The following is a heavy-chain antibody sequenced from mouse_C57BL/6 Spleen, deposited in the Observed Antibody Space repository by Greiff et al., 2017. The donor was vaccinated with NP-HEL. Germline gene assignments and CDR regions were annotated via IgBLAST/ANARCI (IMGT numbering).Heavy chain of an antibody. V-gene: IGHV1-50*01. CDR2: IDPSDSYT. CDR3: AFYEEGFAY. Sequence: QVQLKQPGAELVKPGASVKLSCKASGYTFTSYWMQWVKQRPGQGLEWIGEIDPSDSYTNYNQKFKGKATLTVDTSSSTAYMQLSSLTSEDSAVYYCAFYEEGFAYWGQGTLVTVSA. J-gene: IGHJ3*01. D-gene: IGHD2-3*01. CDR1: GYTFTSYW.